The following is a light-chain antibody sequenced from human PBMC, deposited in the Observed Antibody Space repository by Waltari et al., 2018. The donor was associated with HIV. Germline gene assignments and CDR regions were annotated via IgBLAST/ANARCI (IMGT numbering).Light chain of an antibody. CDR1: QSVNSNS. CDR2: AAS. J-gene: IGKJ2*01. Sequence: EVVLTQSPDTLSLSPGEGAVLSCRASQSVNSNSFAWYQQKPGQAPRLLIFAASSRAPGIPDRLSGSGSGTDFTLAISGLKPEDFATYYCQQYGSSPQTFGQGTKLEIK. CDR3: QQYGSSPQT. V-gene: IGKV3-20*01.